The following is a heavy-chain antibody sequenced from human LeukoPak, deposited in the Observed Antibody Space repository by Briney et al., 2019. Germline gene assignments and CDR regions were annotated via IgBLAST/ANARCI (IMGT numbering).Heavy chain of an antibody. D-gene: IGHD5-18*01. CDR3: ARDRDSYGSAFDY. CDR2: IYPRDGST. J-gene: IGHJ4*02. V-gene: IGHV1-46*01. Sequence: ASVKVSCKASGYSFTSNYIHWVRQAPGQGLEWMGMIYPRDGSTSYAQKFQGRVTMTRDTSTSTVYMELSSLRSEDTAVYYCARDRDSYGSAFDYWGQGTLVTVSS. CDR1: GYSFTSNY.